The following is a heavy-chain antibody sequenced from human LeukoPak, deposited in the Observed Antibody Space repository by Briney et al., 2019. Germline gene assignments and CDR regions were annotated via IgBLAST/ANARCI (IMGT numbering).Heavy chain of an antibody. CDR1: GGSFSSGDYS. V-gene: IGHV4-30-2*01. CDR3: AREILSSVGYFDY. J-gene: IGHJ4*02. CDR2: IHHSGSP. D-gene: IGHD2-15*01. Sequence: SQTLYLTCAVSGGSFSSGDYSWSWIRQPPGKGLEWIGYIHHSGSPYYNPSLKSRVTISIDRSKNQLSLKLNSVSAADTAVYYCAREILSSVGYFDYWGQGILVTVSS.